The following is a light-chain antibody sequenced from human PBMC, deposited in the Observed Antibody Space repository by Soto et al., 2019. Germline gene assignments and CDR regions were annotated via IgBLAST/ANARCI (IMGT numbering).Light chain of an antibody. J-gene: IGLJ1*01. CDR1: SSDGGGYNY. CDR3: SSYSSRRTP. V-gene: IGLV2-14*01. CDR2: DVS. Sequence: QSALTQPASVSGSPGQSITISCTGTSSDGGGYNYVSWYQQHPGKAPKPMIYDVSNRPSGVSNRFSGSKSGNTASLTISGLQAEDEADYYCSSYSSRRTPFGTGTKVPVL.